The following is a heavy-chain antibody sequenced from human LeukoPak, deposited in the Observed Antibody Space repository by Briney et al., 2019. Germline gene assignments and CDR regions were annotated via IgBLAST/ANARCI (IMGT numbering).Heavy chain of an antibody. Sequence: GGSLRLSCAASGFTFDDYAMHWVRQAPGKGLEWVSLISGDGGSTYYADSVKGRFTISRDNSKNSLYLQINSLRTEDTALYYCAKGYYYDSSGYYFLDYWGQGTLVTVSS. D-gene: IGHD3-22*01. V-gene: IGHV3-43*02. CDR2: ISGDGGST. J-gene: IGHJ4*02. CDR3: AKGYYYDSSGYYFLDY. CDR1: GFTFDDYA.